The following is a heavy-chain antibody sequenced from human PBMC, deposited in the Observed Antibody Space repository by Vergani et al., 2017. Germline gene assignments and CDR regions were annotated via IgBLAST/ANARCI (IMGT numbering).Heavy chain of an antibody. CDR3: AREAGYCSSTSCYFEGFWFDP. CDR2: INHSGST. J-gene: IGHJ5*02. V-gene: IGHV4-4*02. Sequence: VQLVESGGGLVQPGGSLRLSCAASGFTFSSYSMNWVRQAPGKGLEWIGEINHSGSTNYNPSLKSRVTISVDTSKNQFSLKLSSVTAADTAVYYCAREAGYCSSTSCYFEGFWFDPWGQGTLVTVSS. CDR1: GFTFSSYS. D-gene: IGHD2-2*01.